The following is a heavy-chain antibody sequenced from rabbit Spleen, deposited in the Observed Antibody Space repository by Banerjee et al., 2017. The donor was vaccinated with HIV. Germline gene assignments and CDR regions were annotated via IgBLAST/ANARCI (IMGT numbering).Heavy chain of an antibody. CDR1: GFSFSPSYY. J-gene: IGHJ4*01. CDR3: ARGSAAMTMVITGYYLNL. CDR2: MYPDGVGST. V-gene: IGHV1S40*01. Sequence: QSLEESGGDMVKPGASLTLTCTASGFSFSPSYYICWVRQAPGQGLEWIVCMYPDGVGSTAYASWAKGRFTISKTSSTTVTLQMTSLTAADTATYFCARGSAAMTMVITGYYLNLWGPGTLVTVS. D-gene: IGHD2-1*01.